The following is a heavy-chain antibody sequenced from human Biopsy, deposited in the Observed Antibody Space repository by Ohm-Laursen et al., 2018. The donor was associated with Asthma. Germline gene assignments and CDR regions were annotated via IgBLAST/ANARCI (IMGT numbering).Heavy chain of an antibody. D-gene: IGHD6-19*01. CDR2: NTTVFGTT. Sequence: SSVKASCKAPGGTLSNFAISWVRQAPAQGLEWLGGNTTVFGTTNYAQQFQGRVTITADESTSTAYMEVTSLRSEDTAIYYCARCQVGYSSGWSLLLKKIYYSGMDVWGQGTAVTVSS. CDR3: ARCQVGYSSGWSLLLKKIYYSGMDV. CDR1: GGTLSNFA. V-gene: IGHV1-69*01. J-gene: IGHJ6*02.